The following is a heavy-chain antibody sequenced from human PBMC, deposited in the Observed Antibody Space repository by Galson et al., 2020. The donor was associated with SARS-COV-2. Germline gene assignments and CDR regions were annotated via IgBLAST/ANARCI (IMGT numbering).Heavy chain of an antibody. Sequence: GGSLRLSCAASGFTFSSYAMHLVRQAPGKGLEWVAVISYDGSNKYYADSVKGRFTISRDNSKNTLYLQMNSLRAEDTAVYYCAREDPMIDAFDIWGQGTMVTVSS. CDR1: GFTFSSYA. J-gene: IGHJ3*02. D-gene: IGHD3-22*01. V-gene: IGHV3-30*04. CDR2: ISYDGSNK. CDR3: AREDPMIDAFDI.